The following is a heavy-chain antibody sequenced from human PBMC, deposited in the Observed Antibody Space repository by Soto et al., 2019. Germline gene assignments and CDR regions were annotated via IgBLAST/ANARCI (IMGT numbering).Heavy chain of an antibody. CDR1: GGSISSSNW. CDR3: ARDASVSGSSRAFDI. CDR2: IYHSGST. D-gene: IGHD1-20*01. Sequence: PSETLSLTCAVSGGSISSSNWWSWVRQPPGKGLEWIGEIYHSGSTNYNPSLKSRVTISVDKSKNQFSLKLSSVTAADTAVYYCARDASVSGSSRAFDIWGQGTMVTVSS. V-gene: IGHV4-4*02. J-gene: IGHJ3*02.